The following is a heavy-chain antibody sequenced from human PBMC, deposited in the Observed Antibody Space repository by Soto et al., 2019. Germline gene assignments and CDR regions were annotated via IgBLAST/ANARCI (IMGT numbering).Heavy chain of an antibody. V-gene: IGHV3-30*18. J-gene: IGHJ6*02. CDR2: ISYDGSNK. CDR1: GFTFSSYG. CDR3: AKLDYCGGDCYPPDYYYGMDV. Sequence: GGSLRLSCAASGFTFSSYGMHWVRQAPGKGLEWVAVISYDGSNKYYADSVKGRFTISRDNSKNTLYLQMNSLRAEDTAVYYCAKLDYCGGDCYPPDYYYGMDVWGQGTTVTVSS. D-gene: IGHD2-21*02.